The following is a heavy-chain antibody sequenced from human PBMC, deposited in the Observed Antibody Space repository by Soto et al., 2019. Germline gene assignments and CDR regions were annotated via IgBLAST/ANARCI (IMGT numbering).Heavy chain of an antibody. CDR3: ARSRVD. Sequence: DVQVVESGGGLVQPGGSLRLSCAVSGFSVSGRYMCWVRQAPGKGLEWVSGVYSGGNAYYAESVKGRFTSSRDNSRNTVFLQMNGLSVEDAAVYDCARSRVDWGQGTLVTVSS. V-gene: IGHV3-66*01. D-gene: IGHD2-2*01. CDR2: VYSGGNA. J-gene: IGHJ4*02. CDR1: GFSVSGRY.